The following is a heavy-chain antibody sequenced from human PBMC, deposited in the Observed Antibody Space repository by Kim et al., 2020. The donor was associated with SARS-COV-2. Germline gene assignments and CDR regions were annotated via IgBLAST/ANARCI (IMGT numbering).Heavy chain of an antibody. Sequence: GGSLRLSCAASGFTFSSYWMSWVRQAPGKGLEWVANIKQDGSEKYYVDSVKGRFTISRDNAKNSLYLQMNSLRAEDTAVYYCARLGPNYYDSSGYPYFDYWGQGTLVTVSS. D-gene: IGHD3-22*01. CDR2: IKQDGSEK. J-gene: IGHJ4*02. CDR3: ARLGPNYYDSSGYPYFDY. CDR1: GFTFSSYW. V-gene: IGHV3-7*01.